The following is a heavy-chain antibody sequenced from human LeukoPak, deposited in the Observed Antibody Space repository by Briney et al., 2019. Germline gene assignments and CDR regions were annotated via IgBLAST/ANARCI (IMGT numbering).Heavy chain of an antibody. V-gene: IGHV3-30*04. D-gene: IGHD6-19*01. CDR1: RFTFSSYA. Sequence: GGSLRLSCAASRFTFSSYAMHWVRQAPGKGLEWVAVISYDGSNKYYADSVKGRFTISRDNSKNTLYLQMNSLRAEDTAVYYCAREHEQWLTSDGDYFDYWGQGTLVTVSS. CDR2: ISYDGSNK. CDR3: AREHEQWLTSDGDYFDY. J-gene: IGHJ4*02.